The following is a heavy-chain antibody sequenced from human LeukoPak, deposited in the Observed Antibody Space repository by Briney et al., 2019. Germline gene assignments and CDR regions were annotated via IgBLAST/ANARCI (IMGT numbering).Heavy chain of an antibody. J-gene: IGHJ4*02. CDR1: EFTFSRYS. CDR2: IGAGGATA. D-gene: IGHD2-15*01. CDR3: ALLTGYCTGDSCYN. Sequence: GGSLTLSCVASEFTFSRYSMSCVRQAPGKGLEWVSAIGAGGATAYYADSGKGRFTISRDNSKNTLYLQMNSLRAEDTAVYYCALLTGYCTGDSCYNWGQGTLVTVSS. V-gene: IGHV3-23*01.